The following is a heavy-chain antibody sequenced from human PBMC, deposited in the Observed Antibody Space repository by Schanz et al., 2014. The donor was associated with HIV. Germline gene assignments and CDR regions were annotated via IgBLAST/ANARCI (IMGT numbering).Heavy chain of an antibody. CDR2: IKQDGTKM. Sequence: EVHLVESGGGMVQPGGSLTLSCAASGFTFSDCWMTWVRHVSGKGLEWVANIKQDGTKMYYVDSVKGRFTISRDNSKKALYLQMNSLRVEDTAVYYCASTVYPYTGSSDYYYGMDVWGQGTTVTVSS. D-gene: IGHD6-6*01. V-gene: IGHV3-7*01. J-gene: IGHJ6*02. CDR3: ASTVYPYTGSSDYYYGMDV. CDR1: GFTFSDCW.